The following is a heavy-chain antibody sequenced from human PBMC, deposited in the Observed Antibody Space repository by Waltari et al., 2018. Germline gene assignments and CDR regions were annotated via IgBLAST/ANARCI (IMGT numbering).Heavy chain of an antibody. CDR2: MSNSGSTT. V-gene: IGHV3-48*03. CDR1: GFTFSNYE. Sequence: EVQVVESGGGLVQPGGSLRLSCVASGFTFSNYEMNCVRQAPGKGLEWVSYMSNSGSTTYYADSVKGRFTISRDNAKNSMYLGMDSLRAEDTAVYYCARPSTEYYYYYYYMDVWGKGTTVTVS. CDR3: ARPSTEYYYYYYYMDV. J-gene: IGHJ6*03.